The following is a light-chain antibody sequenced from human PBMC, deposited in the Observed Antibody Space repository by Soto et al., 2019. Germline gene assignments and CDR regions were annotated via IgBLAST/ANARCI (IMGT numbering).Light chain of an antibody. V-gene: IGKV1-12*01. CDR2: GAS. CDR1: QDIRSW. Sequence: DIQMTQSPSYVSASVGDRVSITCLASQDIRSWLAWYQHKPGRTPELLIHGASRLQSGVPARFSGSGSGTDFTLSINSLQPEDFATYYCQQAYSFPITFGQGTRLEI. CDR3: QQAYSFPIT. J-gene: IGKJ5*01.